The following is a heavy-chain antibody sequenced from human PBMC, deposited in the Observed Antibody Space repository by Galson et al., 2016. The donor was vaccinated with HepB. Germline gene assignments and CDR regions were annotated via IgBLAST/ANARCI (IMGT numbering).Heavy chain of an antibody. V-gene: IGHV3-23*01. CDR3: TKDVGPIFYDY. D-gene: IGHD1-26*01. CDR1: GFSFSSHG. Sequence: SLRLSCAASGFSFSSHGMSWVRQAPGKGLEWVSTIGGGGGNTHYADSVKGRFTVSRDNSRNTLYLQMNSLRAEDTAVYLCTKDVGPIFYDYWGQGTLVTVSS. J-gene: IGHJ4*02. CDR2: IGGGGGNT.